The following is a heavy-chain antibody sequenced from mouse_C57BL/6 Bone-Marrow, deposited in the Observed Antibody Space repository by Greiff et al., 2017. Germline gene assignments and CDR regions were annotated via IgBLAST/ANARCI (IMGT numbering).Heavy chain of an antibody. CDR3: ARSYYYDSSLYFDY. CDR1: GFTFSSYT. J-gene: IGHJ2*01. CDR2: ISGGGGNT. D-gene: IGHD1-1*01. V-gene: IGHV5-9*01. Sequence: EVKLMESGGGLVKPGGSLKFSCAASGFTFSSYTMSWVRQTPEKRLEWVATISGGGGNTYYPDSVKGRFPISRDNAKNTLYLQMSSLRSEDTALYYCARSYYYDSSLYFDYWGQGTTLTVSS.